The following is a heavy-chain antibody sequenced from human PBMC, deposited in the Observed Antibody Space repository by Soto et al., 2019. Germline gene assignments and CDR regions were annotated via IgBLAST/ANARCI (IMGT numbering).Heavy chain of an antibody. CDR3: ARGIFGVVILANPDAFDI. Sequence: ASVKVSCKASGYTFTSYGISWVRQAPGQGLEWMGWISVYNGTTNFAQKLQGRVTMTTDTSTSTAYMELRSLRSDDTAVFYFARGIFGVVILANPDAFDIWGQGTMVTVSS. CDR1: GYTFTSYG. J-gene: IGHJ3*02. CDR2: ISVYNGTT. D-gene: IGHD3-3*01. V-gene: IGHV1-18*01.